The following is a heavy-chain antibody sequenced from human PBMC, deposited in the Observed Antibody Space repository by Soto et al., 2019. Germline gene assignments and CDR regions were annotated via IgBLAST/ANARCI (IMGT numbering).Heavy chain of an antibody. D-gene: IGHD3-22*01. J-gene: IGHJ5*02. CDR2: SNHSGST. CDR3: ARDLYYYDSIVSPFDP. Sequence: SETLSLTCAVYGGSFSGYYWSWIRQPPGKGLEWIGESNHSGSTNYNPSLKSRVTISVDTSKNQFSLKLSSVTAADTAVYYCARDLYYYDSIVSPFDPWGQGTLVTVSS. V-gene: IGHV4-34*01. CDR1: GGSFSGYY.